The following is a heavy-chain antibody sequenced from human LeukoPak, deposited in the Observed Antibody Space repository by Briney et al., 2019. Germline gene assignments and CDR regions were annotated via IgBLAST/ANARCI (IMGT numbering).Heavy chain of an antibody. Sequence: GASVKVSRKASSYTFTSYGISWVRQAPGQGLEWMGWISAYNGNTNYAQKLQGRVTMTTDTSTSTAYMELRSLRSDDTAVYYCARVLVGTVMSFSNWFDPWGQGTLVTVSS. D-gene: IGHD1-14*01. CDR2: ISAYNGNT. CDR1: SYTFTSYG. CDR3: ARVLVGTVMSFSNWFDP. V-gene: IGHV1-18*01. J-gene: IGHJ5*02.